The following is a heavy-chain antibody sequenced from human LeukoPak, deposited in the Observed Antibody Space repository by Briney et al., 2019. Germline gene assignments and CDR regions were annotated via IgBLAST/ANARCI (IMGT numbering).Heavy chain of an antibody. CDR3: ARDHTHYCSSTSCYIDHYYYYMDV. CDR1: GFTFSSYD. CDR2: ITSSSSYI. Sequence: GGSLRLSCAASGFTFSSYDMNWVRQAPGKGLEWVSSITSSSSYIYYADSVKGRFTMSRANAKNSLCLQMNSLRAEDTAVYYCARDHTHYCSSTSCYIDHYYYYMDVWGKGTTVTVSS. J-gene: IGHJ6*03. V-gene: IGHV3-21*01. D-gene: IGHD2-2*02.